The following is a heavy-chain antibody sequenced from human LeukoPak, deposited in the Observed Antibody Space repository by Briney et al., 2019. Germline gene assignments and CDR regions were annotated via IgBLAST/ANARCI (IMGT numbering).Heavy chain of an antibody. V-gene: IGHV3-23*01. Sequence: PGGSLRLSCAASGFTFSSYAMSWVRQAPGKGLEWVSGIGGSGVSKYYADSVKRRFTISRENSKNTLYLQMNSRRAEDTALYYCATLLYNSLAVFDIWGQGTTVTVSS. J-gene: IGHJ3*02. CDR3: ATLLYNSLAVFDI. CDR2: IGGSGVSK. D-gene: IGHD1-14*01. CDR1: GFTFSSYA.